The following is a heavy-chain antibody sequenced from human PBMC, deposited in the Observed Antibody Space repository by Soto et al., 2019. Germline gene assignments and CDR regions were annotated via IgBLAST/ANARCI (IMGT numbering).Heavy chain of an antibody. J-gene: IGHJ4*02. CDR2: ISYDGSNK. CDR1: GFTFSSYA. V-gene: IGHV3-30-3*01. D-gene: IGHD3-22*01. Sequence: QVQLVESGGGVVQPGRSLRLSCAASGFTFSSYAMHWVRQAPGKGLEWVAVISYDGSNKYYADSVKGRFTISRDNSKNTLYLQMNRLRAEDTVMYYCATVWDSRGYQARGEAYYFDYWGQGTLVTVSS. CDR3: ATVWDSRGYQARGEAYYFDY.